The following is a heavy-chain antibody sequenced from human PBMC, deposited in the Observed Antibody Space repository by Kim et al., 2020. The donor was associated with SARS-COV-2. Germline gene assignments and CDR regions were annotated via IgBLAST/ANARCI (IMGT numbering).Heavy chain of an antibody. Sequence: TYNPSLKSRATISVDTSKKQFSLRLTSVAAADTAVYYCARPSRTVRHFNYWGQGTLVTVSS. J-gene: IGHJ4*02. D-gene: IGHD6-6*01. CDR3: ARPSRTVRHFNY. V-gene: IGHV4-34*01.